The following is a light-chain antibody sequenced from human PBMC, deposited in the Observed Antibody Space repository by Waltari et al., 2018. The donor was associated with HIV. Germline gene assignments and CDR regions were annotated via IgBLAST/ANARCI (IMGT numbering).Light chain of an antibody. J-gene: IGLJ2*01. CDR2: DNN. Sequence: QSVLTQPPSVSAAPGQKVTFSCSGSTSNIGKNFVSWYQQLPEAAPKLIIYDNNKRPSGVPDRFSGSKSATSATLAITGLQTGDKADYYCGTWDSSVSAGVFGGGTKLTVL. CDR3: GTWDSSVSAGV. V-gene: IGLV1-51*01. CDR1: TSNIGKNF.